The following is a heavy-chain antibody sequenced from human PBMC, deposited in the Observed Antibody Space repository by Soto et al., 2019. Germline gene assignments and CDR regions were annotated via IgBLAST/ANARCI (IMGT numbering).Heavy chain of an antibody. CDR2: IYSGGST. CDR3: ARERTDDYGYIWGSYRYLVY. D-gene: IGHD3-16*02. CDR1: GFTVSSNY. J-gene: IGHJ4*02. Sequence: EVQLVESGGGLVQPGGSLRLSCAASGFTVSSNYMSWVRQAPGKGLEWVSVIYSGGSTYYADSVKGRFTISRDNSKNTLYLQMNSLRAEDTAVYYCARERTDDYGYIWGSYRYLVYWGQGTLVTVSS. V-gene: IGHV3-66*01.